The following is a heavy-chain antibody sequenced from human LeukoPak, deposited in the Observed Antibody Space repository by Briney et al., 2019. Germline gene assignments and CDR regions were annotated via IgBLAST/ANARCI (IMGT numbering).Heavy chain of an antibody. J-gene: IGHJ4*02. V-gene: IGHV1-46*01. CDR2: IYPRDGST. CDR1: GYTFTSNY. CDR3: ARDQEGFDY. Sequence: ASVKVSCKASGYTFTSNYIHWVRQAPGQGLEWMGMIYPRDGSTSYAQKFQGRVTVTRDTSTGTVHMELSGLRSEDTAVYYCARDQEGFDYWGQGTPVTVSS.